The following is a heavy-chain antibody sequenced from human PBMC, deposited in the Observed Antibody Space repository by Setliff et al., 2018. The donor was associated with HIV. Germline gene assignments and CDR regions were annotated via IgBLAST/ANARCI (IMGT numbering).Heavy chain of an antibody. CDR1: GFTFSNFG. V-gene: IGHV3-23*01. D-gene: IGHD3-22*01. CDR3: AKELAASGLGYFDS. Sequence: HPSETLSLSCVASGFTFSNFGMSWVRQAPGKGLEWVSGIDPSGGSTSYADSVKGRFTISRDNSKNTLYLQMNSLRAEDTAEYYCAKELAASGLGYFDSWGRGILVTVSS. CDR2: IDPSGGST. J-gene: IGHJ4*02.